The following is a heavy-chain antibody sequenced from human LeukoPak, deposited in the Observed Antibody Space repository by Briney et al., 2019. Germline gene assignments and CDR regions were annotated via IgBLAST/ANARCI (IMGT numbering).Heavy chain of an antibody. CDR3: ARGDCSSTICYSPMDV. V-gene: IGHV4-38-2*02. Sequence: PSETLSLTCTVSGYSISSGYYWVWIRQTPGKGLEWIGSIYRSGSTNYNPSLKSRVTISVDTSKNQFSLKVNSVTAADTALYYCARGDCSSTICYSPMDVWGKGTTVTISS. J-gene: IGHJ6*03. CDR1: GYSISSGYY. D-gene: IGHD2-2*01. CDR2: IYRSGST.